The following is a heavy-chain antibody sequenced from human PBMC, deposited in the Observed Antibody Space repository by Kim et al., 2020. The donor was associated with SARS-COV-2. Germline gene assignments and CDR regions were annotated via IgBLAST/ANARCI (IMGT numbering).Heavy chain of an antibody. CDR3: AKEVGILRYYYGMDV. J-gene: IGHJ6*02. CDR1: GFTFSSYG. Sequence: GGSLRLSCAASGFTFSSYGMHWVRQAPGKGLEWVAVISYDGSNKYYADSVKGRFTISRDNSKNTLYLQMNSLRAEDTAVYYCAKEVGILRYYYGMDVWGQGTTVTVSS. V-gene: IGHV3-30*18. D-gene: IGHD1-26*01. CDR2: ISYDGSNK.